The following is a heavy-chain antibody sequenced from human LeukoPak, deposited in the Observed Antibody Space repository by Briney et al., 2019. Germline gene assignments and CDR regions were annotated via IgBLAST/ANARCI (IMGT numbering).Heavy chain of an antibody. CDR1: GGSISSSSYY. V-gene: IGHV4-39*07. D-gene: IGHD2-21*02. CDR2: IYYSGST. CDR3: ARDCGGDCYPFDY. Sequence: PSETLSLTCTVSGGSISSSSYYWGWIRQPPGKGLEWIGSIYYSGSTYYNPSLKSRVTISVDTSKNQFSLKLSSVTAADTAVYYCARDCGGDCYPFDYWGQGTLVTVSS. J-gene: IGHJ4*02.